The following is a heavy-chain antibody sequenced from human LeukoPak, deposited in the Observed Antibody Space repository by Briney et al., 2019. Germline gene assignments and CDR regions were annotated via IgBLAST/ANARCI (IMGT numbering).Heavy chain of an antibody. CDR1: GDSVSSFY. CDR3: ARGYSSSWYPWFDP. V-gene: IGHV4-59*02. Sequence: PSETLSLTCTVSGDSVSSFYWSWIRQPPGKGLEWIGYIYYSGSTNYNPSLKSRVTISVDTSKNQFSLKLSSVTAADTAVYYCARGYSSSWYPWFDPWGQGTLVTVSS. CDR2: IYYSGST. D-gene: IGHD6-13*01. J-gene: IGHJ5*02.